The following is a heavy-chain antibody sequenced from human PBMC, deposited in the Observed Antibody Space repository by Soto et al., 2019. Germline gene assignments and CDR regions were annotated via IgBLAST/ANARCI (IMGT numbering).Heavy chain of an antibody. CDR1: GGTFSSYT. J-gene: IGHJ4*02. CDR3: AREAYYYGSGAVFDY. V-gene: IGHV1-69*08. CDR2: IIPILGIA. D-gene: IGHD3-10*01. Sequence: QVQLVQSGAEVKKPGSSVKVSCKASGGTFSSYTISWVRQAPGQGLEWMGRIIPILGIANYAQKFQGRVTXXADKSTSTAYMELSSLRSEATAVYYCAREAYYYGSGAVFDYWGQGTLVTVSS.